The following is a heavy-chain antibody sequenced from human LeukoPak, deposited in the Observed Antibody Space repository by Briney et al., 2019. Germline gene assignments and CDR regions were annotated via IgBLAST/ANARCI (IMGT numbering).Heavy chain of an antibody. J-gene: IGHJ6*03. CDR1: GYTFTSYG. D-gene: IGHD1-26*01. CDR2: VSAYNGNT. Sequence: PEASVKVSCKASGYTFTSYGISWVRQAPGQGLEWMGWVSAYNGNTNYAQKLQGRVTMTTDTSTSTAYMELRSLRSDDTAVYYCARDRGSYWVGYYYYMDVWGKGTTVTISS. CDR3: ARDRGSYWVGYYYYMDV. V-gene: IGHV1-18*01.